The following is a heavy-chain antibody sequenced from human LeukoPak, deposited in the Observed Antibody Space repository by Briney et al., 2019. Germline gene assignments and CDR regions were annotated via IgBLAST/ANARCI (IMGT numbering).Heavy chain of an antibody. CDR3: AKGSDWNYAYYFDY. V-gene: IGHV3-23*01. CDR1: GFTFSSYA. D-gene: IGHD1-7*01. J-gene: IGHJ4*02. Sequence: GGSLRLSCAASGFTFSSYAMNWVRQAPGKGLEWVSVISASGGNTDYADFVKGRFTISRDNSKNTLYLQMNSLRAEDTAVYYCAKGSDWNYAYYFDYWGQGTLVTVSS. CDR2: ISASGGNT.